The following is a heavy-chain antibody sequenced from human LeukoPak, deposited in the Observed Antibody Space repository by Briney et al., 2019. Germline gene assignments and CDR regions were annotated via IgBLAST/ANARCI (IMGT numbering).Heavy chain of an antibody. CDR3: AKDPYSSGPYNWFDP. V-gene: IGHV3-23*01. J-gene: IGHJ5*02. Sequence: PGGSLRLSCAASGFRFSSYGMSWVRQAPGKGLEWVSAISGSGGSTYYADSVKGLFTISRDNSKNTLYLQMNRLRAEDTAVYYCAKDPYSSGPYNWFDPWGQGTLVTVSS. CDR1: GFRFSSYG. CDR2: ISGSGGST. D-gene: IGHD6-19*01.